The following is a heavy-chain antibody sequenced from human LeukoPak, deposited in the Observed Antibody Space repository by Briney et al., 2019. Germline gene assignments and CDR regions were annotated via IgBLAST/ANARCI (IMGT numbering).Heavy chain of an antibody. CDR2: IYYSGNT. CDR3: ARGYSGWYGRFDY. Sequence: SETLSLTCTVSGGSISSFYWSWTRQPPGKGLEWIGYIYYSGNTSYNASLKNRVTRSVVTSNNQYCLKLSSMTAADTAVDYGARGYSGWYGRFDYWGEGALATVSS. J-gene: IGHJ4*02. CDR1: GGSISSFY. V-gene: IGHV4-59*12. D-gene: IGHD1-26*01.